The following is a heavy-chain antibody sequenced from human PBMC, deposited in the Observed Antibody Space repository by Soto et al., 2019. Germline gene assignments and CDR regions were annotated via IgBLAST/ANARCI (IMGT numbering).Heavy chain of an antibody. V-gene: IGHV1-8*01. CDR1: GDPFSNYD. CDR3: ARNLMDYDILTGYYIAYYFDY. CDR2: MNPNSGNT. J-gene: IGHJ4*02. Sequence: ASVKVSCKASGDPFSNYDIKWVRQATGQGLEWMGWMNPNSGNTKYSQKFQGRVTITRDTSASTAYMELSSLRSEDTAVYYCARNLMDYDILTGYYIAYYFDYWGQGTLVNVSS. D-gene: IGHD3-9*01.